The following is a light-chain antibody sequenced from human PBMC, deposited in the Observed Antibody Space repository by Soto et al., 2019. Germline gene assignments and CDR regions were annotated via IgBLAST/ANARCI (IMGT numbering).Light chain of an antibody. V-gene: IGLV2-14*01. Sequence: QSALTQPASVSGSPGQSITISCTGTSSDVGGYNYVSWYQQHPGKAPKFMIYEVSNRPSGVSNRFSGSKSGNTASLTISGLQAEDEADYYCSSYTSSSTLVVFGVGTKLTVL. CDR1: SSDVGGYNY. J-gene: IGLJ2*01. CDR3: SSYTSSSTLVV. CDR2: EVS.